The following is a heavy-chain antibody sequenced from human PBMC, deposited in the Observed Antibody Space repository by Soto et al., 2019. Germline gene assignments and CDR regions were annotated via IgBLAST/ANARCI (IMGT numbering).Heavy chain of an antibody. CDR3: AKTALGWLDP. V-gene: IGHV4-61*01. CDR2: IFYSGRSGST. J-gene: IGHJ5*02. CDR1: GGSVSSGSYY. D-gene: IGHD2-21*02. Sequence: SETLSLTCTVSGGSVSSGSYYWSWIRQPPGKGLEWVGYIFYSGRSGSTNYNPSLKSRVTISVDTSKNQFSLKVSSVTAADTAVYYCAKTALGWLDPWGQGTLVTVSS.